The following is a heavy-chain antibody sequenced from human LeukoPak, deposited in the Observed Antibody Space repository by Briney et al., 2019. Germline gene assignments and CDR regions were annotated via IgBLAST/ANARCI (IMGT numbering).Heavy chain of an antibody. CDR2: INPSGGST. Sequence: ASVKVSCKASGYTFTSYYMHWVRQAPGQGLEWMGIINPSGGSTSYAQKFQGRVTMTRDTSTSTVYMELSSLRSEDTAVYYCARATYYYDSSGYGLDYWGQGTLVTVSS. CDR3: ARATYYYDSSGYGLDY. J-gene: IGHJ4*02. D-gene: IGHD3-22*01. CDR1: GYTFTSYY. V-gene: IGHV1-46*01.